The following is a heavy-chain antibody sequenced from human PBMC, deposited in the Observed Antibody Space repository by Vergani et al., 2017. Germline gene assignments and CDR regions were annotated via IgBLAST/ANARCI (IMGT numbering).Heavy chain of an antibody. CDR1: GFTSSYYG. D-gene: IGHD1-1*01. Sequence: QVHLVESGGGVVQPGRSLRLSCVVSGFTSSYYGMHWVRPAPGKGLEWVAVISYDGTQKYYADSVKGRFTISRDNSQSTLYLQMNSLRTEDTAVYYCATKSCGTPGCQIEYFREWGQGTLVTVSS. CDR2: ISYDGTQK. V-gene: IGHV3-30*03. J-gene: IGHJ1*01. CDR3: ATKSCGTPGCQIEYFRE.